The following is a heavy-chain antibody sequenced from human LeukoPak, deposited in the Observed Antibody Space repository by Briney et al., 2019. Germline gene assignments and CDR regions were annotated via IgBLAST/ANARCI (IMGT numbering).Heavy chain of an antibody. CDR3: VREGFYFFDF. V-gene: IGHV3-7*01. Sequence: PGGSLRLSCAASGFTFTNNFMSWVRQVPGKGLEGVANIKQDGSETTYADSVRGRFTIFRDNAKDSVYLQMNSLTAEDSATYYCVREGFYFFDFWGQGTLVTVSS. CDR1: GFTFTNNF. J-gene: IGHJ4*01. CDR2: IKQDGSET.